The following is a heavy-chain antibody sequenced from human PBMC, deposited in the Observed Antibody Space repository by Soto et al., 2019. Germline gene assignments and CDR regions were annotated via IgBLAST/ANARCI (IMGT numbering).Heavy chain of an antibody. J-gene: IGHJ3*02. CDR3: ARPSSSMAHDAFDI. V-gene: IGHV1-18*01. Sequence: ASVKVSCKASGYTFTSYGISWVRQAPGQGLEWMGWISAYNGNTNYAQKLQGRVTVTTDTSTSTAYMELRSLRSDDTAVYYCARPSSSMAHDAFDIWGQGTMVTVSS. CDR2: ISAYNGNT. D-gene: IGHD6-6*01. CDR1: GYTFTSYG.